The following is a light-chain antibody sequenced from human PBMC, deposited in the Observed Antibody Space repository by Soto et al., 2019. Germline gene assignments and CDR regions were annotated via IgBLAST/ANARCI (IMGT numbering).Light chain of an antibody. V-gene: IGLV2-11*01. J-gene: IGLJ1*01. CDR2: DVS. CDR3: CSYAGGNTYV. CDR1: SSDVGGYNY. Sequence: QSALTQPRSVSVSPGQSVTISCTGTSSDVGGYNYVSWYQQHPGKAPKLMIYDVSKRPSGVPDRFSGSKSGNTASLTISGLQAEDEADYYCCSYAGGNTYVFGTGTKLTVL.